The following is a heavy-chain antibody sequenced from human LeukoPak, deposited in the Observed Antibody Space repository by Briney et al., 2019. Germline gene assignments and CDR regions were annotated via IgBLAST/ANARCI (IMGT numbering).Heavy chain of an antibody. CDR1: GFTFSRDS. Sequence: GGSLRLSCAASGFTFSRDSMHWVRQSPGKGLVWLSRINPDGSTTNYADSVKGRFTISRDNSKNTLYLQMNSLRAEDTAVYYCASGGGYYYGMDVWGQGTTVTVSS. CDR2: INPDGSTT. D-gene: IGHD3-10*01. CDR3: ASGGGYYYGMDV. J-gene: IGHJ6*02. V-gene: IGHV3-74*01.